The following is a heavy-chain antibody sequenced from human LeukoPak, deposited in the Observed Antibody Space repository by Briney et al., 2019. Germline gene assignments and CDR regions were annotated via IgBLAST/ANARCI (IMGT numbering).Heavy chain of an antibody. D-gene: IGHD1-26*01. CDR1: GFSFSSYA. CDR3: AKDLSGSYYVDAFDI. Sequence: PGGSLRLSCAASGFSFSSYAMTWVRQAPGKGLEWVSAISGSGGSTYYADSVKGRFTISRDNSKSTLFLQMNSLRADDTAVYYCAKDLSGSYYVDAFDIWGQGIMVTVSS. V-gene: IGHV3-23*01. J-gene: IGHJ3*02. CDR2: ISGSGGST.